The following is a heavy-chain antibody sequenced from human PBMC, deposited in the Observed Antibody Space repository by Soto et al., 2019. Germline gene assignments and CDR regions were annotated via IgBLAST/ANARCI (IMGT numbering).Heavy chain of an antibody. D-gene: IGHD3-22*01. J-gene: IGHJ4*02. CDR3: AGDLENYYDSSGYGY. CDR2: ISYDGSNK. Sequence: PGGSLRLSCAASGFTFSSYAMHWVRQAPGKGLEWVAVISYDGSNKYYADSVKGRFTISRDNSKNTLYLQMNSLRAEDTAVYYCAGDLENYYDSSGYGYWGQGTLVTVSS. V-gene: IGHV3-30-3*01. CDR1: GFTFSSYA.